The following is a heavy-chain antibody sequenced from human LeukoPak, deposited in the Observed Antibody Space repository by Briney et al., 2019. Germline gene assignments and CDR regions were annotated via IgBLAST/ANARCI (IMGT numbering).Heavy chain of an antibody. V-gene: IGHV4-31*03. CDR2: IYYSGST. CDR1: GGSISSGGYY. Sequence: PSETLSLTCTVSGGSISSGGYYWSWIRQRPGKGLEWIGYIYYSGSTYYNPSLKSRVTISVDTSKNQFSLKLSSVTAADTAVYYCARSRDQYYYDSSGPWGQGTLVTVSS. D-gene: IGHD3-22*01. CDR3: ARSRDQYYYDSSGP. J-gene: IGHJ5*02.